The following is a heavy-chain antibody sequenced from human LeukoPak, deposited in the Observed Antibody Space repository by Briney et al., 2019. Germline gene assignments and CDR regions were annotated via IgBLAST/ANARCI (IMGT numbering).Heavy chain of an antibody. J-gene: IGHJ5*02. CDR2: MSWDGGST. Sequence: PGGSLRLSCAASGFTFDDYGMHWVRQAPGTGLEWVSLMSWDGGSTYYADSVKGRFTISRDKNKNSLYLQMDSLRDEDTALYYSAKDLSAFSTSGFDPWGQGTLVTVSS. V-gene: IGHV3-43*02. CDR3: AKDLSAFSTSGFDP. D-gene: IGHD3-3*02. CDR1: GFTFDDYG.